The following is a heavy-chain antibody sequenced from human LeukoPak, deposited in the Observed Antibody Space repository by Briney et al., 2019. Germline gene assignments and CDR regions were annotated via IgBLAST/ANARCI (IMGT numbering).Heavy chain of an antibody. CDR1: GYTFTSYW. J-gene: IGHJ4*02. CDR2: IYPGDSDT. V-gene: IGHV5-51*01. D-gene: IGHD4-17*01. Sequence: GESLKISCKGSGYTFTSYWIGWVRQMPGKGLEWMGSIYPGDSDTKYSPSFQGQVTMSADKSISTAYVQWSSLKASDTAMYYCARRSKYGDYGYWGQGTLVTVSS. CDR3: ARRSKYGDYGY.